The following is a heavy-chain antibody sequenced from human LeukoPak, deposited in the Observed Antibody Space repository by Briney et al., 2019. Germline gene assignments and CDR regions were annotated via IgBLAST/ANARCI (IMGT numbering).Heavy chain of an antibody. CDR1: GASIDESTYY. CDR3: ACLTRNRRRGY. CDR2: VYYSGST. J-gene: IGHJ4*02. V-gene: IGHV4-39*01. D-gene: IGHD1-14*01. Sequence: SETLSLTCSVSGASIDESTYYWGWIRQPPGEGLEWIGSVYYSGSTYYNTSLKSRVTMSVDTSSNQFSLRLYSVTAADTAVYYCACLTRNRRRGYWGQGTRVIVSS.